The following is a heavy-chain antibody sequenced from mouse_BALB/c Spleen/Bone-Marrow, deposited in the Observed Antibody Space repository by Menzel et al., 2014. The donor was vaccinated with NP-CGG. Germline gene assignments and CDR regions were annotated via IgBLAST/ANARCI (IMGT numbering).Heavy chain of an antibody. V-gene: IGHV1-7*01. CDR3: ARGNALYGMDY. D-gene: IGHD2-1*01. Sequence: QVQLKQSGAELAKPGASVKMSCKASGYTFTSYWMHWVKQRPGQGLEWIGYINPSTGYTDYNQKFNDKATLTADKSSSTAYMQLSSLTSKDSAVYCCARGNALYGMDYWGQGTSVTVSS. CDR2: INPSTGYT. CDR1: GYTFTSYW. J-gene: IGHJ4*01.